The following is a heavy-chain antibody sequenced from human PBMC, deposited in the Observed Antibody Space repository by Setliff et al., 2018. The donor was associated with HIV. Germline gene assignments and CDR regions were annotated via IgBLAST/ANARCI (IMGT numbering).Heavy chain of an antibody. J-gene: IGHJ4*02. D-gene: IGHD3-22*01. CDR2: ISAYNGNT. Sequence: GASVKVSCKASGYTFTSYGISWVRQAPGQGLEWMGWISAYNGNTNYAQKLQGRVTMTTDTSTSTAYMELRSLRSDDTAVYYCVRDESSYYDSSGYLVFDHWGQGTLVTVSS. CDR1: GYTFTSYG. V-gene: IGHV1-18*01. CDR3: VRDESSYYDSSGYLVFDH.